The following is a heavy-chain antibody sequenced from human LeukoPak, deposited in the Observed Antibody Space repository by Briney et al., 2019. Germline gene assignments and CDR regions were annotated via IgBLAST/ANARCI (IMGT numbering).Heavy chain of an antibody. V-gene: IGHV3-48*03. J-gene: IGHJ4*02. CDR2: ISSSGSTI. D-gene: IGHD3-10*01. CDR3: AKGKNTGSYLSHVDY. Sequence: GGSLRLSCAASGFTFSSYEMNWVRQAPGKGLEWVSYISSSGSTIYYADSVKGRFTISRDNSKNSLYLQMNSLRTEDTALYYCAKGKNTGSYLSHVDYWGQGTLVTVSS. CDR1: GFTFSSYE.